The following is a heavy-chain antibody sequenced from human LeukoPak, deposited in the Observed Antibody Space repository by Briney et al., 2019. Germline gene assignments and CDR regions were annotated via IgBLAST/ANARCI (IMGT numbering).Heavy chain of an antibody. CDR1: GFTVSNTY. CDR2: IYSGGNT. CDR3: VRGGHSFAFDY. D-gene: IGHD5-18*01. Sequence: PGGSLRLSCAASGFTVSNTYMIWVRQAPGKGLEWVSVIYSGGNTDYADSVKGRFTISRQSSKNTVYLQMNSLRPEDTAVYFCVRGGHSFAFDYWGQGALVTVSS. V-gene: IGHV3-53*04. J-gene: IGHJ4*02.